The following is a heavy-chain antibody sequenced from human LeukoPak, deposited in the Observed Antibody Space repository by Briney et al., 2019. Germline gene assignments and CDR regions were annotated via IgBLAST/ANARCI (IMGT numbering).Heavy chain of an antibody. D-gene: IGHD2-21*02. V-gene: IGHV1-69*04. CDR3: AREGLDCGGDCYSVPYFDY. J-gene: IGHJ4*02. Sequence: ASVKVSCKASGGTFSSYANSWVRQAPGQGLEWMGRIIPILGIANYAQKFQGRVTITADKSTSTAYMELSSLRSEDTAVYYCAREGLDCGGDCYSVPYFDYWGQGTLVTVSS. CDR2: IIPILGIA. CDR1: GGTFSSYA.